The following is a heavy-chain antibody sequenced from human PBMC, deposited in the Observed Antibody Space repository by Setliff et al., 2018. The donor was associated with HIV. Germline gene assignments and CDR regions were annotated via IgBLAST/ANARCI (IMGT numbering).Heavy chain of an antibody. J-gene: IGHJ5*02. Sequence: SETLSLTCTVSGGSISSSSYYWSWIRQHPGKGLEWIGYIYYSGSTYYNPSLKSRVTMSVDTSKNQFPLKLSSVTAADTAVYYCAREGARHYGSGRYHSWFDPWGQGTQVTVSS. CDR2: IYYSGST. CDR1: GGSISSSSYY. V-gene: IGHV4-31*03. CDR3: AREGARHYGSGRYHSWFDP. D-gene: IGHD3-10*01.